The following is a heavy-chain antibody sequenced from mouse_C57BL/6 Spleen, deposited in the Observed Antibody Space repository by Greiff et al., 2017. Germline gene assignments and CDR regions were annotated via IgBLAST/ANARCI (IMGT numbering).Heavy chain of an antibody. CDR1: GYTFTSYW. J-gene: IGHJ3*01. CDR3: ARDNDYAWLAY. CDR2: IYPSDSET. Sequence: QVQLQQPGAELVRPGSSVKLSCKASGYTFTSYWMDWVKQRPGQGLEWIGNIYPSDSETHYNQKFKDKATLTVDKSSSTAYMQLSSLTSEDSAVXYCARDNDYAWLAYWGQGTLVTVSA. V-gene: IGHV1-61*01. D-gene: IGHD2-4*01.